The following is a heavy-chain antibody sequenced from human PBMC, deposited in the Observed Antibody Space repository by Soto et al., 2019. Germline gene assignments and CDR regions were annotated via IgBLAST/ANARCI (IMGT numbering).Heavy chain of an antibody. J-gene: IGHJ4*02. CDR3: ARTLYSYGTDY. CDR1: GFTFSSYA. CDR2: ISGSGGST. V-gene: IGHV3-23*01. Sequence: GGSLRLSCAVSGFTFSSYAMSWVRQAPGKGLEWVSAISGSGGSTYYADSVKGRFTISRDNSKNTLYLQMNSLRAEDTAVYYCARTLYSYGTDYWGQGTLVTVSS. D-gene: IGHD5-18*01.